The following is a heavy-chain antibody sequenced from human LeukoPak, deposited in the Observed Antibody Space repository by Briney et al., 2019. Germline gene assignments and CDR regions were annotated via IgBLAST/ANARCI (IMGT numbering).Heavy chain of an antibody. CDR2: VYYSGST. V-gene: IGHV4-59*01. Sequence: SETLSLTCTVSGGSISSYFWSWIRQPPGKGLEWIGYVYYSGSTNYNPSLKSRVTISVDTSKKQFSLKLSSATAADTAVYYCARVLDLSKRGLDAFDIWGQGTVVTVSS. CDR1: GGSISSYF. D-gene: IGHD3-16*01. J-gene: IGHJ3*02. CDR3: ARVLDLSKRGLDAFDI.